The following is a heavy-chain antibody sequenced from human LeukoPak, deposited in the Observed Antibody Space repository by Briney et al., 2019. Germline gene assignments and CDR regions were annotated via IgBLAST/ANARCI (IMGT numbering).Heavy chain of an antibody. J-gene: IGHJ4*02. CDR3: ARSRRWFPFDY. D-gene: IGHD2-15*01. CDR1: GFTFSSYW. V-gene: IGHV3-7*01. Sequence: GGSLRLSCAVSGFTFSSYWMSWVRQAPGKGLEWVAIIKQDGSEKYYVDSVKGRFTISRDNAKNSLYLQMNSLRAEDTAVYYCARSRRWFPFDYWGQGTLVTVSS. CDR2: IKQDGSEK.